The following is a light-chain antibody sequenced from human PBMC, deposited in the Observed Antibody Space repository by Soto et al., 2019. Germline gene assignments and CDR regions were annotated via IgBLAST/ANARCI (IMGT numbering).Light chain of an antibody. CDR3: QQYSTYLVT. J-gene: IGKJ1*01. CDR1: QSISNW. V-gene: IGKV1-5*03. CDR2: KAS. Sequence: DIQMTQSPSTLSASVGDTVTITCRASQSISNWLAWYQQKPGKAPKVLIYKASTLESGVPSRFSGSGSGTEFTLTISNLQPDDFATYYCQQYSTYLVTFGQGTKVEIK.